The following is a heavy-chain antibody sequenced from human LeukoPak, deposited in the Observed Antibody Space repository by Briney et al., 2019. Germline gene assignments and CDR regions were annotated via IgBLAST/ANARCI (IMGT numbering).Heavy chain of an antibody. J-gene: IGHJ5*02. CDR2: IYTSGST. CDR3: ARGLSRRYIVVVPAASNWFDP. V-gene: IGHV4-61*02. D-gene: IGHD2-2*01. Sequence: SQTLSLTCTVSGGSISSGSYYWSWIRQPAGKGLEWIGRIYTSGSTNYNPSLKSRVTISVDTSKNQFSLKLSSVPAADTAVYYCARGLSRRYIVVVPAASNWFDPWGQGTLVTVSS. CDR1: GGSISSGSYY.